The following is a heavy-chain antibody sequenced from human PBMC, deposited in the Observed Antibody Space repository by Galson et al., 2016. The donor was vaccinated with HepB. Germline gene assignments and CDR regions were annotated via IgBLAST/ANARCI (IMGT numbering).Heavy chain of an antibody. CDR3: ARDYRSIPPAYYSDY. CDR1: GFIFSSYA. CDR2: IWYDGSLK. J-gene: IGHJ4*02. D-gene: IGHD1-14*01. V-gene: IGHV3-33*01. Sequence: SLRLSCAASGFIFSSYAMHWVRQAPGKGLEWVAVIWYDGSLKYYADSVKGRFTISRDNSKNTLYLQMNSLRAEDTAVYYCARDYRSIPPAYYSDYWGQGTLVTVSS.